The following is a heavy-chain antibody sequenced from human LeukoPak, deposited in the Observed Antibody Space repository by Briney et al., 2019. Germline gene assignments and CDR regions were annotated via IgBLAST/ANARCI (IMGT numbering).Heavy chain of an antibody. CDR1: GYSLTNYW. V-gene: IGHV5-51*01. Sequence: GESLKISCKGSGYSLTNYWIGWVRQMPAKSLEWMGIIYPGDSDTRYSPSFQGKATISADKSISTAYLQWSSLRASDTAIYYCARSWVSGYGTVLDYWGQGTLVTVSS. CDR2: IYPGDSDT. D-gene: IGHD5-18*01. CDR3: ARSWVSGYGTVLDY. J-gene: IGHJ4*02.